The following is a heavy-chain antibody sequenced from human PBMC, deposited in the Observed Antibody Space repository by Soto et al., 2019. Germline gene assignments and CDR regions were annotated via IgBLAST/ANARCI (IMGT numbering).Heavy chain of an antibody. D-gene: IGHD1-7*01. CDR3: ARETGTNWFDP. Sequence: SETLSLTCTVSGGSISSYYWSWIRQPPGKGLEWIGYIYYSGSTNYNPSLKSRVTISVDTSKNQFSLMLSSVTAADTAVYYCARETGTNWFDPWGQGTLVTVSS. J-gene: IGHJ5*02. CDR1: GGSISSYY. V-gene: IGHV4-59*01. CDR2: IYYSGST.